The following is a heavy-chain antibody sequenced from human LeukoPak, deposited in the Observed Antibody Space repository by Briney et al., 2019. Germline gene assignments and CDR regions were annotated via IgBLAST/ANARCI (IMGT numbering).Heavy chain of an antibody. J-gene: IGHJ4*02. D-gene: IGHD3-10*01. CDR2: IFYSGST. Sequence: SQTLSLTCTVSGGSITSGGYYWSWIRQHPGKGLEWIGYIFYSGSTYYNPSLKSRVTISVDKSKNQFSLKLSSVTAADTAVYYCARVGVWFGELTSFDYWGQGTLVTVSS. V-gene: IGHV4-31*03. CDR1: GGSITSGGYY. CDR3: ARVGVWFGELTSFDY.